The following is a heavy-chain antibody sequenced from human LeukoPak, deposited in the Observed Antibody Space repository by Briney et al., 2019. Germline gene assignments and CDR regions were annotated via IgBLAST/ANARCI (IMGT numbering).Heavy chain of an antibody. CDR2: INHSGST. CDR1: GGSFSGYY. Sequence: PSETLSLTCAVYGGSFSGYYWSWIRQPPGRGLEWIGEINHSGSTNYNPSLKSRVTISVDTSKNQFSLKLSSVTAADTAVCYCARDLGYGEFDYWGQGTLVTVSS. J-gene: IGHJ4*02. CDR3: ARDLGYGEFDY. V-gene: IGHV4-34*01. D-gene: IGHD4-17*01.